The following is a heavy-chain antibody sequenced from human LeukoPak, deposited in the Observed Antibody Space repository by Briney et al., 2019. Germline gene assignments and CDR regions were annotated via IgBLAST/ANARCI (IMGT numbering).Heavy chain of an antibody. Sequence: TGGSLRLSCAASGFTFSSYWMHWVRHAPGKGLVWVSHINNDESSTSYADSVRGRFTISRDNAKNTLYLQMNSLRTEDTAVYYCACYGIAPPYWGQGTLVTVSS. CDR1: GFTFSSYW. CDR3: ACYGIAPPY. CDR2: INNDESST. J-gene: IGHJ4*02. V-gene: IGHV3-74*01. D-gene: IGHD2-15*01.